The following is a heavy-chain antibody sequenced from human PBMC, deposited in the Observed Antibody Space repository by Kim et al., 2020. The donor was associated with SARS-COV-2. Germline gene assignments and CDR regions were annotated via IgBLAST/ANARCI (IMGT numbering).Heavy chain of an antibody. CDR2: IYSGGST. V-gene: IGHV3-66*02. J-gene: IGHJ3*02. Sequence: GGSLRLSCAASGFTVSSNYMSWVRQAPGKGLEWVSVIYSGGSTYYADSVKGRFTISRDNSKNTLYLQMNSLRAEDTAVYYCAREGALRYYDSSGYRDAFDIWGQGTMVTVSS. D-gene: IGHD3-22*01. CDR1: GFTVSSNY. CDR3: AREGALRYYDSSGYRDAFDI.